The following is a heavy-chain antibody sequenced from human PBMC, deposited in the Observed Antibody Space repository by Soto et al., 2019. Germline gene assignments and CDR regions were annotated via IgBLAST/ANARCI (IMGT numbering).Heavy chain of an antibody. CDR3: ARQHYDFWSGSDIGSSYFDL. J-gene: IGHJ2*01. CDR1: GEEFTDYV. CDR2: IHPRDSDT. D-gene: IGHD3-3*01. V-gene: IGHV5-51*01. Sequence: XESLNGSCHSSGEEFTDYVIGLVLPMPGKGLEWMGIIHPRDSDTKYSPSFQGHVTFSVDTSISTAFLQWNSPKASDSAIYYCARQHYDFWSGSDIGSSYFDLWGRGTQVTVSA.